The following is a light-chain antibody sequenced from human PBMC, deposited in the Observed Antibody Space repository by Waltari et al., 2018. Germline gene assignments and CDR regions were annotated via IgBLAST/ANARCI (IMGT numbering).Light chain of an antibody. Sequence: DIQMTQAPSSLSASVGDRVTITCRASQTITSHLNWFQQQPGRAPKLLIHTASSLQSGVPSRFSGSGSGTQCTLTISSLQPEDFATYFCQQSYITPYTFGQGTKVEIK. CDR1: QTITSH. CDR3: QQSYITPYT. V-gene: IGKV1-39*01. J-gene: IGKJ2*01. CDR2: TAS.